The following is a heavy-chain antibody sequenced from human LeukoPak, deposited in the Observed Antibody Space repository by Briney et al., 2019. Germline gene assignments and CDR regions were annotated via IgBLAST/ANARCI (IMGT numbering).Heavy chain of an antibody. CDR3: ARGAYSSGWYWFDP. Sequence: GSLRLSCAASGFTFSSYSMNWVRQAPGKGLEWVSSIRSSSSYIYYADSVKGRFTISRDNAKNSLYLQMNSLRAEDTAVYYCARGAYSSGWYWFDPWGQGTLVTVSS. CDR1: GFTFSSYS. CDR2: IRSSSSYI. V-gene: IGHV3-21*01. J-gene: IGHJ5*02. D-gene: IGHD6-19*01.